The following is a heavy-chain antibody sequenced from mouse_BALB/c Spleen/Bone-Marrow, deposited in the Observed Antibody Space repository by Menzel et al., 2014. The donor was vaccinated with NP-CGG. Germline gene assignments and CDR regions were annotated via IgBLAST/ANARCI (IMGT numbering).Heavy chain of an antibody. CDR1: GYTFTNYW. Sequence: QVQLKESGAELVRPGTSVKMSCKAAGYTFTNYWIGWVKQRPGHGPEWIGDIYPGGGYTNYNEKFKGKATLTADTSSSTAYMQLSSLTSEDSAIYYCARGEDGLDYWGQGTTLTVSS. V-gene: IGHV1-63*02. CDR2: IYPGGGYT. CDR3: ARGEDGLDY. D-gene: IGHD2-3*01. J-gene: IGHJ2*01.